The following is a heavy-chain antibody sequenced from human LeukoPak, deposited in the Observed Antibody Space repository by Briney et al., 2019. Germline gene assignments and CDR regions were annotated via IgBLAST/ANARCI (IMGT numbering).Heavy chain of an antibody. V-gene: IGHV3-21*01. J-gene: IGHJ4*02. Sequence: GGSLRLSCAASGFTFSSYSMNWVRQAPGKGLEWVSSISSSSYIYYADSVKGRFTISRDNAKNSLYLQMNSLRAEDTAVYYCARHPPFLGDCSGHDYWGQGTLVTVSS. CDR3: ARHPPFLGDCSGHDY. CDR1: GFTFSSYS. D-gene: IGHD2-15*01. CDR2: ISSSSYI.